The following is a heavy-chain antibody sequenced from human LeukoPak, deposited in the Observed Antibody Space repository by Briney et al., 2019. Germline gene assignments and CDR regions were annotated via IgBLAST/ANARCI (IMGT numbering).Heavy chain of an antibody. J-gene: IGHJ4*02. Sequence: PGGSLRLSCAASGFTFSSYWMSWVRQAPGKGLEWVANIKQDGSEKYYVDSVKGRFTISRDNSKNTLYLQMNSLRAEDTAVYYCARSTYYYDSSGYYYVYYFDYWGQGTLVTVSS. CDR2: IKQDGSEK. CDR1: GFTFSSYW. CDR3: ARSTYYYDSSGYYYVYYFDY. D-gene: IGHD3-22*01. V-gene: IGHV3-7*03.